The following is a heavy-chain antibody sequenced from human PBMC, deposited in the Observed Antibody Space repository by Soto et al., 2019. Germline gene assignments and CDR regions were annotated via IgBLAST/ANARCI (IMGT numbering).Heavy chain of an antibody. Sequence: QITLKESGPTLVKPTQTLTLTCTFSGFSLTSSGVGVGWIRQPPGKALEWLALIYWDDDKRYSPSLKGRLTITKDTSKNQVVLIMTNMAPVDTATYFCAHSPYLFEGSGYCPFDYWGQGTLVTVSS. D-gene: IGHD3-22*01. CDR2: IYWDDDK. CDR1: GFSLTSSGVG. V-gene: IGHV2-5*02. CDR3: AHSPYLFEGSGYCPFDY. J-gene: IGHJ4*02.